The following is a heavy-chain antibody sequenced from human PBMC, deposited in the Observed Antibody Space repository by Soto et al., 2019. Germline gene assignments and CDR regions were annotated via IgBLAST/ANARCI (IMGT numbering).Heavy chain of an antibody. CDR1: GFTFSSYD. V-gene: IGHV3-13*01. D-gene: IGHD6-13*01. Sequence: SGGSLRLSCAASGFTFSSYDMHWVRQATGKGLEWVSAIGTAGDTYYPGSVKGRFTISRENAKNSLYLQMNSLRAEDTAVYYCAREDSSSPGFDPWGQGTLVTVSS. J-gene: IGHJ5*02. CDR2: IGTAGDT. CDR3: AREDSSSPGFDP.